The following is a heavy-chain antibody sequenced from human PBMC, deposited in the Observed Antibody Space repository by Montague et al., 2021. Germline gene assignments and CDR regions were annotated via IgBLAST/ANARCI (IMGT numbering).Heavy chain of an antibody. V-gene: IGHV4-59*01. CDR2: ISDIGNT. Sequence: SETLSLTCSVSGGSISSYYWSWIRQPPGKGLEWIGYISDIGNTIYNPSLKSRVTISVDTSKNQFSLRLHSVTTADTAVYYCARDLDRDISDWYWVYYWGQGTLVTVSS. CDR3: ARDLDRDISDWYWVYY. J-gene: IGHJ4*02. CDR1: GGSISSYY. D-gene: IGHD6-19*01.